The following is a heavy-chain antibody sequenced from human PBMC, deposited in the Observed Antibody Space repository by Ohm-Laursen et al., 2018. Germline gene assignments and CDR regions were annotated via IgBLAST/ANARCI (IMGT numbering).Heavy chain of an antibody. CDR3: ARGRKRGDWGLFVY. CDR2: MNPNSGNT. V-gene: IGHV1-8*02. J-gene: IGHJ4*02. Sequence: ASVKVSCKASAYTFTGYFMHWVRQAPGQGLEWMGWMNPNSGNTGYAQKFQGRVTMTRNTSISTAYMELSSLRSEDTAVYYCARGRKRGDWGLFVYWGQGTLVTVSS. D-gene: IGHD2-21*02. CDR1: AYTFTGYF.